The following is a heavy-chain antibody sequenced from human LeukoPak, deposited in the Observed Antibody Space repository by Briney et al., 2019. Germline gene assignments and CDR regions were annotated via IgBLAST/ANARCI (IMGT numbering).Heavy chain of an antibody. J-gene: IGHJ4*02. CDR3: ARAEGYSSSWYYFDY. V-gene: IGHV3-48*01. CDR1: GFTFSTYS. CDR2: ISSTSSTI. Sequence: GGSPRLSCAASGFTFSTYSMNWVRQAPGKGLECISYISSTSSTIYYADSVKGRFTISRDNAKNSLYLQMDSLRAEDTAVYYCARAEGYSSSWYYFDYWGQGTLVTVSS. D-gene: IGHD6-13*01.